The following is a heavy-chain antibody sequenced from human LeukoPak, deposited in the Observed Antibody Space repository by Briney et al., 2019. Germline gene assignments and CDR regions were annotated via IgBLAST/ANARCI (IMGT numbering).Heavy chain of an antibody. V-gene: IGHV3-53*01. CDR3: ARDLGRSGLDY. CDR2: IYTGGTT. D-gene: IGHD3-3*01. J-gene: IGHJ4*02. Sequence: GGSLRLSCAVSGFSVSNTYMNWVRQAPGKGLECVSVIYTGGTTYNADSVKGRFTISRDNSKNTLYLQMNSLRAEDTAVYYCARDLGRSGLDYWGQGTLVTVSS. CDR1: GFSVSNTY.